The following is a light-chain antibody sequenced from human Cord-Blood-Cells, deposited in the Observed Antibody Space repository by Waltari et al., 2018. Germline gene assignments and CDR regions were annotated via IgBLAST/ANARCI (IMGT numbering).Light chain of an antibody. CDR3: QQYYSTPPT. J-gene: IGKJ1*01. Sequence: DIVMTQSPDSLAVSLGERATINCKSNQSVLYSSNNKNYLAWYQQKPGQTPKLLIYWAFTRESGVPDRFSGSGSGTDFTLTISSLQAEDVAVYYCQQYYSTPPTFGQGTKVEIK. CDR1: QSVLYSSNNKNY. V-gene: IGKV4-1*01. CDR2: WAF.